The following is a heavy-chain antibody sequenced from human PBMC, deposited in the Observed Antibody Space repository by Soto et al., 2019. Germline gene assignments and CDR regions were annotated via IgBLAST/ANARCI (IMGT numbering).Heavy chain of an antibody. CDR3: AGGQLGPGNWFAP. CDR2: IYYSGST. CDR1: GGSISSYY. D-gene: IGHD6-13*01. J-gene: IGHJ5*02. V-gene: IGHV4-59*05. Sequence: SETLSLTCTVSGGSISSYYWTWIRQPPGKGLEWIGGIYYSGSTYDNPPLKRRVTIAVDTSNSQVSLKLSSVTAADTAVYYWAGGQLGPGNWFAPWGQGTLVTVSS.